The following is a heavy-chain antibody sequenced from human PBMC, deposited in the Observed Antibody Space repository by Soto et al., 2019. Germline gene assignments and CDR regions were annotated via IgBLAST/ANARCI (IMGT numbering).Heavy chain of an antibody. V-gene: IGHV1-2*02. CDR3: ARGGGVGVAGSAAFDM. CDR2: INPATGAA. J-gene: IGHJ3*02. Sequence: QLHLVQSGAVVKKPGASVTVSCSASGYPVTAYYMHWVRQAPGRGLEWMGGINPATGAAKYTQTFRGRVPLPRDPSTSTVFMELRGLTPGDTAFFYCARGGGVGVAGSAAFDMWGQGTLVTVSS. D-gene: IGHD3-3*01. CDR1: GYPVTAYY.